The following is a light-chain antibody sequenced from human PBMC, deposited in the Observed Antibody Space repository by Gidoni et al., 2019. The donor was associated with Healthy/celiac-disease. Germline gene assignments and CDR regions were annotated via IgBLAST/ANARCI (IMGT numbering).Light chain of an antibody. CDR1: QDISNY. CDR3: QQYDNLPYT. Sequence: DIQMTQSPSSLSASVGDRVTITCQASQDISNYLKWYQQKPGKAPKLLSYDAPNLETGVPSRFSGSGSGTDFTFTISSLQPEDIATDYCQQYDNLPYTFGQGTKLEIK. V-gene: IGKV1-33*01. CDR2: DAP. J-gene: IGKJ2*01.